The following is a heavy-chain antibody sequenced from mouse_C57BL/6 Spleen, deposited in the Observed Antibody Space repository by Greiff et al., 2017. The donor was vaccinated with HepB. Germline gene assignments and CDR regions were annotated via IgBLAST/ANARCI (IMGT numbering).Heavy chain of an antibody. D-gene: IGHD1-1*01. V-gene: IGHV5-17*01. CDR3: ARDYYGSRGTAWFAY. Sequence: DVKLVESGGGLVKPGGSLKLSCAASGFTFSDYGMHWVRQAPEKGLEWVAYISSGSSTIYYADTVKGRFTISRDNAKNTLFLQMTSLRSEDTAMYYCARDYYGSRGTAWFAYWGQGTLVTVSA. CDR2: ISSGSSTI. CDR1: GFTFSDYG. J-gene: IGHJ3*01.